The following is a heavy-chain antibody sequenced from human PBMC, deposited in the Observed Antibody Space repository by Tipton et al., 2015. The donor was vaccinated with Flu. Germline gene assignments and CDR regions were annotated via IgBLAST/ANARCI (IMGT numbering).Heavy chain of an antibody. V-gene: IGHV3-13*01. J-gene: IGHJ4*02. CDR1: GFIFSRYD. Sequence: CAASGFIFSRYDMHWVRQTTGGGLEWVSTIGTSSDTYYPDSVKGRFTISREDARNSLFLQMNSLRAGDTAVYYCASHFDYWGQGTLVTVSS. CDR2: IGTSSDT. CDR3: ASHFDY.